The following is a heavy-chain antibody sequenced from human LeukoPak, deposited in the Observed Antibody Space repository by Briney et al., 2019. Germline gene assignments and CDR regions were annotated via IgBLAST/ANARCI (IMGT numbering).Heavy chain of an antibody. Sequence: GGSLRLSCAASGFTFSSYAMHWVRQAPGKGLEWVAVISYDGNNKYFADSVKGRFTISRDNSENTLYLQMNSLRAEDTAVYYCARDLGAARDYWGQGTLVTASS. V-gene: IGHV3-30-3*01. D-gene: IGHD6-6*01. CDR3: ARDLGAARDY. J-gene: IGHJ4*02. CDR1: GFTFSSYA. CDR2: ISYDGNNK.